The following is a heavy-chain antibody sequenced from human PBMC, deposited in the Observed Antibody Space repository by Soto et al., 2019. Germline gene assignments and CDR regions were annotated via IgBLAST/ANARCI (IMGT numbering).Heavy chain of an antibody. CDR1: GFRFSSYA. CDR2: ISGSGENT. CDR3: AKGVFARDYYYHGMDV. V-gene: IGHV3-23*04. Sequence: EVQLVESGGGSVQPGGSLRLSCAASGFRFSSYAISWVRQAPGKGLEWVSGISGSGENTYHADSVTGRFTISRDNSKNTVNMQMNSLRDDATAVYYCAKGVFARDYYYHGMDVWGQGTTVTVSS. D-gene: IGHD6-13*01. J-gene: IGHJ6*02.